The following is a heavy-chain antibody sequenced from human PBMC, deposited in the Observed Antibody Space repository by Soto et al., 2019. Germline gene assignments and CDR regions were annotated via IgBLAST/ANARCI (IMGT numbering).Heavy chain of an antibody. CDR1: GFTFTHYW. CDR2: INIDGTEK. J-gene: IGHJ4*02. CDR3: ARNRGWEMLAY. D-gene: IGHD6-19*01. V-gene: IGHV3-7*01. Sequence: EVQLVESGGALVQPGGSLRLSCATSGFTFTHYWMNWVRQAPGKGLEWVANINIDGTEKYYGDSVKGRFTISRDNAKNSLYLQMDSLRDEDRAVYYCARNRGWEMLAYWGQGTLVTVSS.